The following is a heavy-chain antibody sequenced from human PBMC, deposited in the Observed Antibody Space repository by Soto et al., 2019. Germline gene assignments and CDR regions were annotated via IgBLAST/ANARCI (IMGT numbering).Heavy chain of an antibody. D-gene: IGHD4-17*01. V-gene: IGHV3-33*08. CDR3: SGHRDPRTSVTESDY. Sequence: QVQLVESGGGVVQPGTSLRLSCVVSGFTLTSHAMHWVRQAPGEGLEWVAVMWHDGSKKYYADSVTGRFTISRDTFRNTLYLQMERRRAEDTAVYYCSGHRDPRTSVTESDYWGQGALVTVSS. CDR2: MWHDGSKK. CDR1: GFTLTSHA. J-gene: IGHJ4*02.